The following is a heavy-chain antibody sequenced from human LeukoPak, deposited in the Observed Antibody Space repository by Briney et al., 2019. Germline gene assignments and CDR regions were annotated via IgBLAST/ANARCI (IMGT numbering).Heavy chain of an antibody. CDR3: ARLRLTGGAFDI. CDR1: GGSISSSSYY. Sequence: KPSETLSLTCTVSGGSISSSSYYWGWIRQPPGKGLEWIGSIYYSGSTYYNPSLKSRVTISVDTSKNQFSLKLSSVTAADTAVYYCARLRLTGGAFDIWGQGTMVTVSS. J-gene: IGHJ3*02. V-gene: IGHV4-39*01. CDR2: IYYSGST.